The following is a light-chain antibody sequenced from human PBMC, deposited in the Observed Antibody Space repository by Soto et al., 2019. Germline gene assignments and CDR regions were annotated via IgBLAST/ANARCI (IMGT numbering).Light chain of an antibody. J-gene: IGKJ4*01. Sequence: DIQMTQSPSSVSASVGDRVTITCRANQGIGSWLAWYQQKPGKAPKLLIYAASSLQSGVPSRFRGSESGTDFSPTISSLQPEDFHTYYCQQAKSFPLTLGGGTNVDIK. V-gene: IGKV1-12*01. CDR2: AAS. CDR1: QGIGSW. CDR3: QQAKSFPLT.